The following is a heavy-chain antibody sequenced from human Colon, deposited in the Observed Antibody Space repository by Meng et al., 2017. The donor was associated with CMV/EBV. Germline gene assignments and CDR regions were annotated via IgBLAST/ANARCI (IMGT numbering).Heavy chain of an antibody. CDR2: VYYSGSA. V-gene: IGHV4-59*11. J-gene: IGHJ4*02. D-gene: IGHD1-1*01. CDR1: GESMRSHY. Sequence: SDTLSLTGTVLGESMRSHYWSWIRQPPGKGLEWMGHVYYSGSATYRPSLRSRVSISLDMSKNQFSLKLRSVTAADTAMYFCARGLGHASNNSHDYWGQGTLVTVSS. CDR3: ARGLGHASNNSHDY.